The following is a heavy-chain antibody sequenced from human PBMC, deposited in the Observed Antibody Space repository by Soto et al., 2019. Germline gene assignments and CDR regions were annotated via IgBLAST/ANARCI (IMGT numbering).Heavy chain of an antibody. J-gene: IGHJ4*02. CDR3: ARSDTVTTGPYYFDY. Sequence: QVQLQEAGPGLVKPSQTLSLTCTVSGGSISSGGYYWSWIRQHPGKGLEWIGYIYYSGSTYYNPSIKSRVTISVDTSKNQFSLKLSSVTAADTAVYYCARSDTVTTGPYYFDYWGQGTLVTVSS. V-gene: IGHV4-31*03. CDR2: IYYSGST. CDR1: GGSISSGGYY. D-gene: IGHD4-17*01.